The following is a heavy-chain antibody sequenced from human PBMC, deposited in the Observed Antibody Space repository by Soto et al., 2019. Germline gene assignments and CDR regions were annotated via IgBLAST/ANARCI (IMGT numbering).Heavy chain of an antibody. CDR3: ARSPEATVTAFDY. CDR1: GGSISSGGYY. CDR2: IYYSGST. Sequence: QVQLQESGPGLVKPSQTLSLTCTVSGGSISSGGYYWSWIRQHPGKGLEWFGYIYYSGSTYYNPSLRRRVSLSVDPXKNQFSLKLSSVTAADTAVYYCARSPEATVTAFDYWGQGTLVTVSS. V-gene: IGHV4-31*03. D-gene: IGHD4-17*01. J-gene: IGHJ4*02.